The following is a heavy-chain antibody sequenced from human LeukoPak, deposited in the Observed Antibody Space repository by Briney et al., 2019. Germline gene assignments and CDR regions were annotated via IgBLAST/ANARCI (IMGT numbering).Heavy chain of an antibody. CDR3: ARLCDSSGYYQYYFDY. CDR2: IYPGDSDT. CDR1: GYSFTSYW. D-gene: IGHD3-22*01. J-gene: IGHJ4*02. V-gene: IGHV5-51*01. Sequence: ESLKISCKGSGYSFTSYWIGWVRQMPGKGLEWMGIIYPGDSDTRYSPSFQGQVTISADKSISTAYLQWSSLKASDTAMYYCARLCDSSGYYQYYFDYWGQGTLVTVSS.